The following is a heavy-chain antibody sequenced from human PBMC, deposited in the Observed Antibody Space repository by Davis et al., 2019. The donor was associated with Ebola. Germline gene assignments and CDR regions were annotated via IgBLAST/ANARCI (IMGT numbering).Heavy chain of an antibody. CDR2: IYYSGST. J-gene: IGHJ6*02. CDR3: ASGSNYDYYYGMDV. D-gene: IGHD3-10*01. Sequence: SETLSLTCAVYGGSFSTYYWGWIRQPPGKGLEWIGSIYYSGSTYYNPSLKSRVTISVDTSKNQFSLKLSSVTAADTAVYYCASGSNYDYYYGMDVWGQGTTVTVSS. V-gene: IGHV4-39*01. CDR1: GGSFSTYY.